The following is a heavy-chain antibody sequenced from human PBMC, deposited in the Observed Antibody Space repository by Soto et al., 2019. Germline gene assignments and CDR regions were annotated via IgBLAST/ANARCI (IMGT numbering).Heavy chain of an antibody. Sequence: QVQLQQWGAGLLKPSETLSLTCAVYGGSFSAYYWSWIRQPPGKGLEWIGEINHSGSTNYTPSLTSRVTVSVDRCKNQFSLKLSSVTAADTAVYYCARGVGYAGVDYWGQGTLVTVSS. CDR2: INHSGST. J-gene: IGHJ4*02. CDR3: ARGVGYAGVDY. V-gene: IGHV4-34*01. CDR1: GGSFSAYY. D-gene: IGHD5-12*01.